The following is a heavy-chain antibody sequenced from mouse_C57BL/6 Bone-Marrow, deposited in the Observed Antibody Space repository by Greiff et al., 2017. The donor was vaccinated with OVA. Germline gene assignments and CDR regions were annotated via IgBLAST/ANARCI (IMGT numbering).Heavy chain of an antibody. J-gene: IGHJ2*01. V-gene: IGHV5-6*02. Sequence: EVMLVESGGDLVKPGGSLKLSCAASGFTFSSYGMSWVRQTPDTRLEWVATISSGGSYTYYPDSVQGRFTLSRDNAKNTQYLQMSSLKSEDTAMYYWARRGIHLYGYGFDYWGQGTTLTVAS. D-gene: IGHD2-2*01. CDR2: ISSGGSYT. CDR3: ARRGIHLYGYGFDY. CDR1: GFTFSSYG.